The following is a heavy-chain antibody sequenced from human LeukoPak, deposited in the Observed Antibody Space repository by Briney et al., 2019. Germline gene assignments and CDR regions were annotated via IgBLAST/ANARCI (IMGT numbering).Heavy chain of an antibody. D-gene: IGHD3-22*01. CDR2: IYSGGST. CDR1: GFTVSSNY. Sequence: GGSLRLSCAASGFTVSSNYMSWVRQAPGKGLEWVSVIYSGGSTYYAGSVKGRFTISRDNSKNTLYLQMNSLRADDTAVYYWSKRGYYDSSGFSPLTYWGQGTLVTVSS. CDR3: SKRGYYDSSGFSPLTY. V-gene: IGHV3-66*04. J-gene: IGHJ4*02.